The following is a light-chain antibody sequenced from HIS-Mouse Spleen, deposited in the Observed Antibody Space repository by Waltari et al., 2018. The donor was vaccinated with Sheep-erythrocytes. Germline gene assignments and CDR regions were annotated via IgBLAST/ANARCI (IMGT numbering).Light chain of an antibody. J-gene: IGLJ3*02. Sequence: QSALTQPPSASGSPGPSVTISCTGTRRHVGASNPVSWYQQHPGKAPKLMIYEVSKRPSGVPDRFSGSKSGNTASLTVSGLQAEDEADYYCSSYAGSNNWVFGGGTKLTVL. CDR3: SSYAGSNNWV. CDR1: RRHVGASNP. V-gene: IGLV2-8*01. CDR2: EVS.